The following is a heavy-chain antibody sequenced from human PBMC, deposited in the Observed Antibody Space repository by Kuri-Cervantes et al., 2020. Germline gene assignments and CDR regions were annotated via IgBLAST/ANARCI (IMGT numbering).Heavy chain of an antibody. J-gene: IGHJ3*02. CDR2: IKHDGSEK. V-gene: IGHV3-7*01. CDR3: ARVTSGAFDI. CDR1: VFTSTNSW. Sequence: GESLKISCAASVFTSTNSWMTWVRQAPGKGLEWVANIKHDGSEKYYLDSVKGRFTISRDNAKNSLYLQMNSLRAEDTAVYYCARVTSGAFDIWGQGTMGTVSS.